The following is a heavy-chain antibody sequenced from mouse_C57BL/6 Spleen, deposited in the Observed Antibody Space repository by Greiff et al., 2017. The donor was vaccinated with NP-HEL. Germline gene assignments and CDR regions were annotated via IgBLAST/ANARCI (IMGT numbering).Heavy chain of an antibody. V-gene: IGHV1-7*01. D-gene: IGHD1-1*01. J-gene: IGHJ2*01. Sequence: QVQLQQSGAELAKPGASVKLSCKASGYTFTSYWMHWVKQRPGQGLEWIGYINPSSGYTKYNQKFKDKATLTADKSSSTAYMQLSSLTSEDSAVYFCARGFDYYGSSFDYWGQGTTLTVSS. CDR1: GYTFTSYW. CDR2: INPSSGYT. CDR3: ARGFDYYGSSFDY.